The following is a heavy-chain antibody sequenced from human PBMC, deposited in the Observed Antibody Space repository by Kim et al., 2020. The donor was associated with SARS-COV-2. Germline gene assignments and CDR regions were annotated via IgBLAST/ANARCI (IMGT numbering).Heavy chain of an antibody. CDR2: IWYDRSNT. V-gene: IGHV3-33*01. Sequence: GGSLRLSCAASGFTFSSYGMHWVRQAPGKGLEWVSVIWYDRSNTYYADSVKGRFTISRDNSKNTLYLQMNSLRAEDTAVYYCARDRLQGRDWLVPGLDCWGQGTLVTVSS. J-gene: IGHJ4*02. D-gene: IGHD6-19*01. CDR1: GFTFSSYG. CDR3: ARDRLQGRDWLVPGLDC.